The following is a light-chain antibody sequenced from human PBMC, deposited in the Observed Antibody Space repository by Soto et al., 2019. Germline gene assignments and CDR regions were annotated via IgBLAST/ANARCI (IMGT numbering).Light chain of an antibody. J-gene: IGLJ2*01. Sequence: QSVLTQPPSVSGAPGQRVTISCTGSSSNIGAGYDVHWYQQLPGTAPKLLIYGNSNRPSGVPDRFSGSKSGTSPSLAITGLQAEDDADNYCQSYDSSLSGSVFGGRTKPTVL. CDR1: SSNIGAGYD. V-gene: IGLV1-40*01. CDR3: QSYDSSLSGSV. CDR2: GNS.